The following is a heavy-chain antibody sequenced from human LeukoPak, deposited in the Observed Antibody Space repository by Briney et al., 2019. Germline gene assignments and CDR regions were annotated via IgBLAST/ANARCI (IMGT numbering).Heavy chain of an antibody. D-gene: IGHD3-22*01. J-gene: IGHJ4*02. Sequence: GGSLRLSCAASGCTFSSYEMNWVRQAPGKGLEWVSYISSSGSTIFYADSVKGRFTISRDNAKNSLYLQMNSLRAEDTAVYYCARDMGPTYYYDSSGYSGIFDYWGQGTLVTVSS. CDR2: ISSSGSTI. CDR3: ARDMGPTYYYDSSGYSGIFDY. V-gene: IGHV3-48*03. CDR1: GCTFSSYE.